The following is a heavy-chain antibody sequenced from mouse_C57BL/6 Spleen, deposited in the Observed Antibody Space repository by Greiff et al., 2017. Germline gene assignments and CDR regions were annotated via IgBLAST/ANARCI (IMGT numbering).Heavy chain of an antibody. J-gene: IGHJ4*01. CDR2: ISNGGGST. CDR3: ARHPYDYDPYYYAMDY. Sequence: EVKLVESGGGLVQPGGSLKLSCAASGFTFSDYYMYWVRQTPEKRLEWVAYISNGGGSTYYPDTVKGRFTISRDNAKNTLYLQMSRLKSEDTAMYYCARHPYDYDPYYYAMDYWGQGPSVPVSS. V-gene: IGHV5-12*01. CDR1: GFTFSDYY. D-gene: IGHD2-4*01.